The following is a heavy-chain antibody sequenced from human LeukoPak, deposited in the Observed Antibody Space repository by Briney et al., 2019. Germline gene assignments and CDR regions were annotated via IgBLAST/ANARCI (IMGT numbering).Heavy chain of an antibody. CDR3: ARGYSSGWHYFDY. CDR1: GFTVSSNY. D-gene: IGHD6-19*01. CDR2: IYSGGTT. Sequence: GGSLRLSCAASGFTVSSNYMSCVRQAPGKGLEWVSVIYSGGTTYYADSVKGRFTISRDNSENTLYLQMNSLRAEDTAVYYCARGYSSGWHYFDYWGQGTLVTISS. V-gene: IGHV3-53*01. J-gene: IGHJ4*02.